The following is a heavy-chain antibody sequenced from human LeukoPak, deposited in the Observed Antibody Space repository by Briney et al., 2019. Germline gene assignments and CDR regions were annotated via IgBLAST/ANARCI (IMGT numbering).Heavy chain of an antibody. D-gene: IGHD3-22*01. J-gene: IGHJ5*02. CDR3: ARITFYYGSSGYLGWFDP. CDR2: IKQYGSEK. CDR1: GFTFSNYW. Sequence: GGSLRLSCAASGFTFSNYWMSWVRQAPGKGLEWVANIKQYGSEKHYVDSVKGRFTISRDNAKNSLSLQMNSLRAEDTAVYYCARITFYYGSSGYLGWFDPWGQGTLVTVSS. V-gene: IGHV3-7*01.